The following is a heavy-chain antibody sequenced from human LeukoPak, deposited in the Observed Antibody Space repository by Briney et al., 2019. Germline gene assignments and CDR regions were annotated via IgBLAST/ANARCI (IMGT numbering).Heavy chain of an antibody. CDR1: GFTFSSYS. J-gene: IGHJ5*02. V-gene: IGHV3-48*01. CDR3: ARGPRRIVVLPTPFDP. Sequence: GGSXRLSCAASGFTFSSYSMNWVRQAPGQXLGGVSYISSSSSTIYYADSVKGRFTISRDNAKNSLYLQMSSLRAEDTAVYYCARGPRRIVVLPTPFDPWGQGTLVTVSP. D-gene: IGHD2-2*01. CDR2: ISSSSSTI.